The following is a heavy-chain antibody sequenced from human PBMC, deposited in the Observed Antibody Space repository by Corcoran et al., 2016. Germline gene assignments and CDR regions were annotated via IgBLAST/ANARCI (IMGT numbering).Heavy chain of an antibody. J-gene: IGHJ2*01. Sequence: QVQLQESGPRLVKPSETLSLTCTVSGGSLSSHYWSWIRQPPGKGLEYIGYMYYSGSTNYNPSLKSRVTIAVDTSKNQFSLKLSSVTAADTAVYYCARGVGARAYWYFDLWGRGTLVTVSS. CDR1: GGSLSSHY. D-gene: IGHD1-26*01. V-gene: IGHV4-59*11. CDR3: ARGVGARAYWYFDL. CDR2: MYYSGST.